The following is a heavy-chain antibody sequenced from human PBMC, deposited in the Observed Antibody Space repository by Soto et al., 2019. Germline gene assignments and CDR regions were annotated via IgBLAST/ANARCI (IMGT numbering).Heavy chain of an antibody. Sequence: QVQLVQSGAEGKKPGSSVKVSCKASGGTFRRYGISWVRQAPGQGLEWMGGITPMFGTAKYAQKFQGRVTITADESTSTVYMELISLKSEDTAVDFFAREGEYCGPSNCYQYYAMALWGHWTKVTVYS. V-gene: IGHV1-69*01. CDR2: ITPMFGTA. J-gene: IGHJ6*02. CDR1: GGTFRRYG. CDR3: AREGEYCGPSNCYQYYAMAL. D-gene: IGHD2-21*01.